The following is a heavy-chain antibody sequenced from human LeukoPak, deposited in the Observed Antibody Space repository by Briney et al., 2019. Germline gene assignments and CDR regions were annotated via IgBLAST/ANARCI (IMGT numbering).Heavy chain of an antibody. CDR1: GYTFTSYA. CDR3: YSSSRNWFDP. J-gene: IGHJ5*02. D-gene: IGHD6-13*01. V-gene: IGHV7-4-1*02. Sequence: ASVKDSCKASGYTFTSYAMNWVRQAPGQGLEWMGWINTNTGNPTYAQGFTGRFVFSLDTSVSTAYLQISSLKAEDTAVYYCYSSSRNWFDPWGQGTLVTVSS. CDR2: INTNTGNP.